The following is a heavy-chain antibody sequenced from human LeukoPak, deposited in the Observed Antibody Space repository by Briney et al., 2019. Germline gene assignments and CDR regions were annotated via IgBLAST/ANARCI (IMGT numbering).Heavy chain of an antibody. Sequence: PGGSLRLSCAASGFTFSSYGMHWVRQAPGKGLEWVAVISYDGSNKYYADSVKGRFTISRDNSKNTLYLQMNSLRAEDTAVYYCAKNSAGTTLDYWGRGTLVTVSS. V-gene: IGHV3-30*18. CDR1: GFTFSSYG. CDR3: AKNSAGTTLDY. J-gene: IGHJ4*02. CDR2: ISYDGSNK. D-gene: IGHD1-1*01.